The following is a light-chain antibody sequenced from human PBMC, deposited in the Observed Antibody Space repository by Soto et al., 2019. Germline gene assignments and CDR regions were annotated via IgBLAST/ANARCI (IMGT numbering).Light chain of an antibody. CDR3: TAWDDSLNGWV. V-gene: IGLV1-44*01. Sequence: QSVLTQAPSASGTPGQRVTISCSGSSSNIGSNTVSWYQQVPGTAPKLLIYNNDQRPSGVPDRFSGSKSGTSASLAIGGLQSEDEADYYCTAWDDSLNGWVFGGATKLTVL. J-gene: IGLJ3*02. CDR1: SSNIGSNT. CDR2: NND.